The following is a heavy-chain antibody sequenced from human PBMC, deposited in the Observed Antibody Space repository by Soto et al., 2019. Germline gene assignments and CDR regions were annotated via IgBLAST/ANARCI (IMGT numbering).Heavy chain of an antibody. CDR1: GFTFSSYA. V-gene: IGHV3-23*01. CDR3: AKDPLQPYDSSGYYYSYFDY. Sequence: GGSLRLSRAASGFTFSSYAMSWVRQAPGKGLEWVSAISGSGGSTYYADSVKGRFTISRDNSKNTLYLQMNSLRAEDTAVYYCAKDPLQPYDSSGYYYSYFDYWGQGTLVTVSS. J-gene: IGHJ4*02. CDR2: ISGSGGST. D-gene: IGHD3-22*01.